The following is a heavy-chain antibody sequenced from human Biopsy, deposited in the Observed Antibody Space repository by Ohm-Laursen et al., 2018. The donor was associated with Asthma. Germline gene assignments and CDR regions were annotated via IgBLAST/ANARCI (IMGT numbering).Heavy chain of an antibody. D-gene: IGHD4-17*01. CDR2: VFWSGTT. J-gene: IGHJ6*02. V-gene: IGHV4-30-4*01. CDR1: GAYIGSRDHH. CDR3: ARVASYGDLYFGIDV. Sequence: SQTLSLTCAVGGAYIGSRDHHWSWIRQSPGTGLEWIGFVFWSGTTHYNRSLKRRLSISIDTTRNEFSTTLRSVTAADTAVYFCARVASYGDLYFGIDVWGPGTTVSVS.